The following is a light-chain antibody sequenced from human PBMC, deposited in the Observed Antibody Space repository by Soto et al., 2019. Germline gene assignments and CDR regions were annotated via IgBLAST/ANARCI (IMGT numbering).Light chain of an antibody. CDR2: WAS. Sequence: DIVMTQSPDSLAVSLGDRATINCKSSQSVFYSYTGTNQLAWYQQKPGQPPKVLIYWASTRESGVPDRFSGSGSETDFTLTITSLQAEDVAVYYCQQYYNIPPTFGQGTKVEI. CDR3: QQYYNIPPT. CDR1: QSVFYSYTGTNQ. J-gene: IGKJ1*01. V-gene: IGKV4-1*01.